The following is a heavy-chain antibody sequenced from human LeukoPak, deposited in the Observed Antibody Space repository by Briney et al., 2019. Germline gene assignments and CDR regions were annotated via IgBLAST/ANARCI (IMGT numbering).Heavy chain of an antibody. CDR1: GFTFDDYA. V-gene: IGHV3-9*01. Sequence: GGSLRLSCAASGFTFDDYAMHWVRQTPGKGLEWVSGISWNSGSIGYADSVKGRFTISRDNAKNSLYLQMNGLRAEDTALYYCAKLDGYTRGAFDIWGQGTMVTVSS. CDR3: AKLDGYTRGAFDI. CDR2: ISWNSGSI. J-gene: IGHJ3*02. D-gene: IGHD5-24*01.